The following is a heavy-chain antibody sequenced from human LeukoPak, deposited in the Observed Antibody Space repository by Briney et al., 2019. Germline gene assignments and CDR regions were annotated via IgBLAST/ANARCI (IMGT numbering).Heavy chain of an antibody. CDR3: ARVRGSYASDY. J-gene: IGHJ4*02. CDR2: ISSSSSTI. D-gene: IGHD3-16*01. Sequence: HPGGSLRLSCAASGFTFSGYSMNWVRQAPGKGLEWLSYISSSSSTIYYADSVKGRITISRDNAKNSLYLQMNSLRAEDTALYYCARVRGSYASDYWGQGTLVTVSS. CDR1: GFTFSGYS. V-gene: IGHV3-48*01.